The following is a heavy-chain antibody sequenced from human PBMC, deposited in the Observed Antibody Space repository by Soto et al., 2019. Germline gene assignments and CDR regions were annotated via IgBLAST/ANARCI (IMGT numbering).Heavy chain of an antibody. J-gene: IGHJ6*02. V-gene: IGHV1-69*06. CDR1: GGTFSSYA. CDR3: ARGHQGDYVWGSYRYSHYYYGMDV. CDR2: IIPIFGTA. D-gene: IGHD3-16*02. Sequence: ASVKVSCKASGGTFSSYAISWVRQAPGQGLEWMGGIIPIFGTANYAQKFQGRVTITADKSTSTAYMELSSLRSEDTAVYYCARGHQGDYVWGSYRYSHYYYGMDVWGQGTTDTVSS.